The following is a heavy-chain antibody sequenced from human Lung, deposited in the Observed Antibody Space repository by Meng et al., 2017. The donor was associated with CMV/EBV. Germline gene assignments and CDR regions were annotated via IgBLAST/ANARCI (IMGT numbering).Heavy chain of an antibody. V-gene: IGHV3-74*01. CDR2: INSDGTNT. CDR1: GITVSGYW. CDR3: ARASTYDFWSGYSFSDFYGMDV. Sequence: SCAASGITVSGYWMHWVRQVPGKGLVWVSRINSDGTNTNYAESVKGRFTISRDNAKNTLYLQMNSLRADDSALYYCARASTYDFWSGYSFSDFYGMDVWXQGTXVTVSS. D-gene: IGHD3-3*01. J-gene: IGHJ6*02.